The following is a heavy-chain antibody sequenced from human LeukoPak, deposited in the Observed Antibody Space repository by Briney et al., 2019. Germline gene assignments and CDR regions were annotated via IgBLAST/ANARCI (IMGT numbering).Heavy chain of an antibody. CDR1: GFTFSSYG. D-gene: IGHD2-15*01. J-gene: IGHJ4*02. V-gene: IGHV3-33*01. CDR2: IWYDGSNK. CDR3: ARGPLGYCSGGSCSAEQFDY. Sequence: QTGGSLRLSCAASGFTFSSYGMHWVRQAPGKGLEWVAVIWYDGSNKYYADSVKGRFTISRDNSKNTLYLRMNSLRAEDTAVYYCARGPLGYCSGGSCSAEQFDYWGQGTLVTVSS.